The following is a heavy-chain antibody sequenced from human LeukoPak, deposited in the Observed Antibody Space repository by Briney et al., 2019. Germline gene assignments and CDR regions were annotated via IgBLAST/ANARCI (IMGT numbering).Heavy chain of an antibody. Sequence: PSQTLSLTCTVSGDSISSGDYYWSWIRQHPGKGLEWIGYIYYSGSTYYKPSLKSRVTISVDTSKNQFSLKLRSVTAADTAVYYCAREGSVVRGVTPLNWFDPWGQGTLVTVSS. V-gene: IGHV4-31*03. CDR2: IYYSGST. J-gene: IGHJ5*02. D-gene: IGHD3-10*01. CDR1: GDSISSGDYY. CDR3: AREGSVVRGVTPLNWFDP.